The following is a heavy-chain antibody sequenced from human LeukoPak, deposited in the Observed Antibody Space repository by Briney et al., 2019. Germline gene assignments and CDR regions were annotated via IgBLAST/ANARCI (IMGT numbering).Heavy chain of an antibody. CDR2: ISAYNGNT. V-gene: IGHV1-18*01. Sequence: GASVKVSCKASGGTFSSYGISWVRQAPGQGLEWMGWISAYNGNTNYAQKLQGRVTMTTDTSTSTAYMELRSLRSDDTAVYYCARVHYDFWSGPVRGYFDYWGQGTLVTVSS. D-gene: IGHD3-3*01. J-gene: IGHJ4*02. CDR1: GGTFSSYG. CDR3: ARVHYDFWSGPVRGYFDY.